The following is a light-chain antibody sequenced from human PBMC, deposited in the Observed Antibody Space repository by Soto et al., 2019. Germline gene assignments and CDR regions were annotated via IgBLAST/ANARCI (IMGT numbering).Light chain of an antibody. CDR2: GVS. J-gene: IGLJ3*02. CDR1: KNDIGSSDY. V-gene: IGLV2-14*01. Sequence: QSALTQPASASASPGQSITISCTGGKNDIGSSDYVSWYQQHPGKPPKLIIYGVSNRPSGTSDRFSGSKSGNTASLTISGLQADDEADYYCSSSASSNALVFGGGTKLTVL. CDR3: SSSASSNALV.